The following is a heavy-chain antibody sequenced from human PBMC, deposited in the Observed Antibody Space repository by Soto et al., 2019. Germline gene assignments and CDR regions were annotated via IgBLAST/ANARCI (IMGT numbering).Heavy chain of an antibody. CDR3: ATTPDAIYGSGRTLDY. CDR1: GYTLTELS. J-gene: IGHJ4*02. D-gene: IGHD3-10*01. Sequence: ASVKVSCKVSGYTLTELSMHWVRQAPGKGLERMGGFDPEDGEEIYAQKFQGRVTMTEDTSTDTAYMELSSLRSEDTAVYYCATTPDAIYGSGRTLDYWRRRTLVTVSS. V-gene: IGHV1-24*01. CDR2: FDPEDGEE.